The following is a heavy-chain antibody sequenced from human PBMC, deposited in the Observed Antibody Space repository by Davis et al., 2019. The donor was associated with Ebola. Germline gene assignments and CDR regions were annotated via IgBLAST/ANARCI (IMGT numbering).Heavy chain of an antibody. J-gene: IGHJ6*02. CDR1: GFTFSDYY. CDR3: ARDLDYYYGMDV. D-gene: IGHD1-1*01. Sequence: GESLKISCAASGFTFSDYYMSWIRQAPGKGLEWVSYISSSGSTIYYADSVKGRFTISRDNAKNSLYLQMNSLRAEDTAVYYCARDLDYYYGMDVWGQGTTVTVSS. V-gene: IGHV3-11*01. CDR2: ISSSGSTI.